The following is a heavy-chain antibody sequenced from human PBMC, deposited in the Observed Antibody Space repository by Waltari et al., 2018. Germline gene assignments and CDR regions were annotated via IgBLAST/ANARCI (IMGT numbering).Heavy chain of an antibody. V-gene: IGHV4-4*07. Sequence: QVQLQESGPGLVKPSETLSLTCTVSGGSISSYYWSWIRQPAGKGLEWIGRIDTSGSTNYNPSLKSRVTMSVGTSKNQFSQKLRSVTAADTAVYYWAGNLYYYMDVWGKGTPVTVSS. CDR1: GGSISSYY. CDR2: IDTSGST. CDR3: AGNLYYYMDV. J-gene: IGHJ6*03.